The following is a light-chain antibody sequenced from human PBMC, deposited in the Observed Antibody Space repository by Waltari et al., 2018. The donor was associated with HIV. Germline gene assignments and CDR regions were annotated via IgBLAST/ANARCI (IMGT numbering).Light chain of an antibody. CDR1: RSSICSHY. Sequence: QSVLTQPPSASASPGQRVTISCSGGRSSICSHYVYWYQQFPGTAPKLLIYTDNQRPSGVPDRFSGSKSGTSASLAISGLRSEDEADYYCAAWDDILRGWLFGGGTKLTVL. CDR3: AAWDDILRGWL. J-gene: IGLJ3*02. V-gene: IGLV1-47*01. CDR2: TDN.